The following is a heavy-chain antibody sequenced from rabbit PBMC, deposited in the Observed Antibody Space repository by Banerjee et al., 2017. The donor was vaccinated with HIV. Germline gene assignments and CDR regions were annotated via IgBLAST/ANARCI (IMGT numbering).Heavy chain of an antibody. CDR1: GVDVSGYYY. CDR2: IATKTGSGRT. D-gene: IGHD4-2*01. CDR3: ARDYADSYYYFDL. J-gene: IGHJ4*01. V-gene: IGHV1S43*01. Sequence: QQQLEESGGGLVKPGGTLTLTCTASGVDVSGYYYMCWVRQAPGKGLELVACIATKTGSGRTYYASWVNGRFTISRSTSLNTVDLKMTSLTAADTATYFCARDYADSYYYFDLWGPGTLVTVS.